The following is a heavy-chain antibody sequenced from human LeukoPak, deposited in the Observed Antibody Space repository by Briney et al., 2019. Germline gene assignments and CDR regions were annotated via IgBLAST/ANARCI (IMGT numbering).Heavy chain of an antibody. CDR2: IYSGGST. Sequence: GGSLRLSCAASEFSVGSNYMTWVRQAPGKGLEWVSLIYSGGSTYYADSVKGRFTISRDNSKNTLYLQMNSLRAEDTAVYYCATYRQVLLPFESWGQGTLVTVSS. CDR3: ATYRQVLLPFES. J-gene: IGHJ4*02. CDR1: EFSVGSNY. V-gene: IGHV3-66*01. D-gene: IGHD2-8*02.